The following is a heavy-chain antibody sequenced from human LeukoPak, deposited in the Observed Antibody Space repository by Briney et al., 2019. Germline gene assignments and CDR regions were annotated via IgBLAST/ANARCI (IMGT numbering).Heavy chain of an antibody. CDR1: GFTFSSYE. V-gene: IGHV3-48*03. Sequence: GGSLRLSCAASGFTFSSYEMNWVRQAPGKGLEWVSYISSSGSTIYYADSVKGRFTISRDNAENSLYLQMNSLRAEDTAVYYCARDLRLLWFGDGYYGMDVWGQGTTVTVSS. J-gene: IGHJ6*02. CDR3: ARDLRLLWFGDGYYGMDV. CDR2: ISSSGSTI. D-gene: IGHD3-10*01.